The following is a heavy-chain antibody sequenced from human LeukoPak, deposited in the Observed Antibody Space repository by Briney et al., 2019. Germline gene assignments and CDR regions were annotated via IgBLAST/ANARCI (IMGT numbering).Heavy chain of an antibody. CDR1: GFTFSSYA. CDR2: ISGSGGST. Sequence: GGSLRLSCAASGFTFSSYAMSWVRQAPGKGLEWVSAISGSGGSTYYADSVKGRFTISRDNSKNTLYLQMNSLRAEDTAVYYCAKMAGYSSSWYFPRTNWFDPWGQGTLVTVSS. J-gene: IGHJ5*02. CDR3: AKMAGYSSSWYFPRTNWFDP. V-gene: IGHV3-23*01. D-gene: IGHD6-13*01.